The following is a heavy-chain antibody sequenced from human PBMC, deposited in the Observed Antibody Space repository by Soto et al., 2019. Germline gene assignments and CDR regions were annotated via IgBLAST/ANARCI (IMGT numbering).Heavy chain of an antibody. V-gene: IGHV1-3*01. CDR3: ARAHYDILTGYSLNWFDP. Sequence: QVQLVQSGAEVKKPGASVKVSCKASGYTFTSYAMHWVRQAPGQRLEWMGWINAGNGNTKYSQKFQGRVTITRDTFAXTXFMELSSLRSEDTAVYYCARAHYDILTGYSLNWFDPWGQGTLVTVSS. D-gene: IGHD3-9*01. J-gene: IGHJ5*02. CDR1: GYTFTSYA. CDR2: INAGNGNT.